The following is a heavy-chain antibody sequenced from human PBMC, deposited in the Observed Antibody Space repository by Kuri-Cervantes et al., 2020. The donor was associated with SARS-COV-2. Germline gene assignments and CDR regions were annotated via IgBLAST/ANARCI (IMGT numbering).Heavy chain of an antibody. D-gene: IGHD6-13*01. V-gene: IGHV4-30-2*01. CDR3: ARDLGIAAAGSWGYFDY. J-gene: IGHJ4*02. Sequence: SETLSLTCTVSGGSISSGGYYWSWIRQPPGKGLEWIGYIYHSGSTYYNPSLKSRVTISVDRSKNQFSPKLSSVTAADTAVYYCARDLGIAAAGSWGYFDYWGQGTLVTVSS. CDR1: GGSISSGGYY. CDR2: IYHSGST.